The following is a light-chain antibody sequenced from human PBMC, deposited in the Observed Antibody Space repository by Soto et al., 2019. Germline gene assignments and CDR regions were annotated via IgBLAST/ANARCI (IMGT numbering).Light chain of an antibody. CDR3: MQGLQTPT. J-gene: IGKJ1*01. CDR1: QSLLHSNGYTY. CDR2: LGS. V-gene: IGKV2-28*01. Sequence: DIVMTQSPLSLPVTPGEPASISCRSSQSLLHSNGYTYLDWYLQKPGQSPQLLIYLGSNRASGVPDRFSGSGSGTDFTLKISRVEAEDVGVYYCMQGLQTPTFGQGTKVEIK.